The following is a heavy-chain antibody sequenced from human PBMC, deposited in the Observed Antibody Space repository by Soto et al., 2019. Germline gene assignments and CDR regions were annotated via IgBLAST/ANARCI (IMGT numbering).Heavy chain of an antibody. J-gene: IGHJ5*02. CDR2: VSGNGGNT. V-gene: IGHV3-23*01. CDR1: GFSFSSYT. CDR3: AKDRMGASGWFDP. D-gene: IGHD1-26*01. Sequence: PGGPLRLSCVASGFSFSSYTMNWVRQAPGKGLEWVSGVSGNGGNTYYADSVKGRFSISRDNSKNTLYLQLNSLRAEDTAIYYCAKDRMGASGWFDPWGQGTPVTVSS.